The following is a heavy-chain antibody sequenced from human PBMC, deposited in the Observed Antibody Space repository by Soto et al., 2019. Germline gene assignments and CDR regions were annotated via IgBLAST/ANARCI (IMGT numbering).Heavy chain of an antibody. CDR3: AVTCSSTSCYLYGMDV. Sequence: GGLLRLSCAASGFTFSSYSMNWVRQAPGKGLEWVSYISSSSSTIYYADSVKGRFTISRDNAKNSLYLQMNSLRDEDTAVYYCAVTCSSTSCYLYGMDVWGQGTTVTVSS. V-gene: IGHV3-48*02. D-gene: IGHD2-2*01. J-gene: IGHJ6*02. CDR2: ISSSSSTI. CDR1: GFTFSSYS.